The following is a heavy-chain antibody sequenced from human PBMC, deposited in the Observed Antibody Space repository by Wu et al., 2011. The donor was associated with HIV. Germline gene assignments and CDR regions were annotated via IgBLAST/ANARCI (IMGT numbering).Heavy chain of an antibody. CDR3: ARVRDSSSWYDAFDI. D-gene: IGHD6-13*01. Sequence: QVQLVQSGAEVKKPGASVKVSCTASGYTFTGYFMHWVRQAPGQGLQWMGWINPSSGGTNYAQKFQGRVTMTRDTSISTAYMELSRLRSDDTAIYYCARVRDSSSWYDAFDIWGQGTMVTVSS. J-gene: IGHJ3*02. V-gene: IGHV1-2*02. CDR1: GYTFTGYF. CDR2: INPSSGGT.